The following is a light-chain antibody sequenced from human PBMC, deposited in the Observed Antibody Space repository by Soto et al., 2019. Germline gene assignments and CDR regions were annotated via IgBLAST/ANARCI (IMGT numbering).Light chain of an antibody. CDR3: SSYTSNITLLV. CDR1: SSDVGRYNY. Sequence: QSALTQPASVSGSPGQSITISCTGTSSDVGRYNYVSWYQQHPGKAPKVMIYDVSNRPSGVSNRFSGSKSGNTASLTISGLQAEDEADYHCSSYTSNITLLVFGGGTKLTVL. V-gene: IGLV2-14*01. J-gene: IGLJ2*01. CDR2: DVS.